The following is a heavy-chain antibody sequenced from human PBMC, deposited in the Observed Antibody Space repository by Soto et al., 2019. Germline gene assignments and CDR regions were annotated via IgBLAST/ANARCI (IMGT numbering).Heavy chain of an antibody. Sequence: PGGSLRLSCAASGFTFSSYAMSWFRQAPGKGLEWVSAISGSGGSTYYADSVKGRFTISRDNSKNTLYLQMNSLRAEDTAVYYCAKFVVVVVAKYYFDYWGQGTLVTVSS. J-gene: IGHJ4*02. V-gene: IGHV3-23*01. CDR1: GFTFSSYA. CDR3: AKFVVVVVAKYYFDY. D-gene: IGHD2-15*01. CDR2: ISGSGGST.